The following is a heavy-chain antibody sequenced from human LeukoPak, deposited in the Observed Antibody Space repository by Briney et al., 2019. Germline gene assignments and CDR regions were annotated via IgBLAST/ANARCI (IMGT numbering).Heavy chain of an antibody. V-gene: IGHV1-18*04. CDR1: GYTFTGYY. Sequence: ASVKVSCKASGYTFTGYYMHWVRQAPGQGLEWMGWISAYNGNTNYAQKLQGRVTMTTDTSTSTAYMELRSLRSDDTAVYYCARDQGGSRYNWNDGTGYWGQGTLVTVSS. CDR2: ISAYNGNT. J-gene: IGHJ4*02. D-gene: IGHD1-1*01. CDR3: ARDQGGSRYNWNDGTGY.